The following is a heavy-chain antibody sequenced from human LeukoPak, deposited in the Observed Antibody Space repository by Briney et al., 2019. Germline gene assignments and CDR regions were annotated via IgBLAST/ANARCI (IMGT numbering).Heavy chain of an antibody. V-gene: IGHV3-74*01. D-gene: IGHD3-16*02. Sequence: GGSLRLSCAASGFTFSSYWMHWVRQAPGKGLVWVSRINSDGSATAYADSVKGRFTISRDNAENTLYLQMNSLRAEDTAVYYCARGTAGYHSSYFDYWGQGTLVTVSS. J-gene: IGHJ4*02. CDR2: INSDGSAT. CDR1: GFTFSSYW. CDR3: ARGTAGYHSSYFDY.